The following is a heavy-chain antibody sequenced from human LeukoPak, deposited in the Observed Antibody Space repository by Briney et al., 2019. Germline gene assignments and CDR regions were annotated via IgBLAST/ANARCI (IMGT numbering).Heavy chain of an antibody. V-gene: IGHV3-30*18. CDR3: AKDHSGLDY. CDR1: GFTFSSYG. Sequence: GSLRLSCAASGFTFSSYGMHWVRQAPGKGLEWVAVISYDGSNKYYADSVKGRFTISRDNSKNTLYLQMNSLRAEDTAVYYCAKDHSGLDYWGQGTLVTVSS. D-gene: IGHD1-26*01. J-gene: IGHJ4*02. CDR2: ISYDGSNK.